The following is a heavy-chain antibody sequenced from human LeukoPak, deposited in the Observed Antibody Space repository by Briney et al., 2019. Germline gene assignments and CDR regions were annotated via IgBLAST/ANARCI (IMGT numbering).Heavy chain of an antibody. CDR2: IYYSGST. CDR3: ARSIAAAGATTYYYGMDV. Sequence: SQTLSLTCTVSGGSISSGGYYWSWIRQHPGKGLEWIGYIYYSGSTYYNPSLKSRVTISVDTSKNQFSLKLSSVTAADTAVYYCARSIAAAGATTYYYGMDVWGQGTTVTVSS. CDR1: GGSISSGGYY. D-gene: IGHD6-13*01. V-gene: IGHV4-31*03. J-gene: IGHJ6*02.